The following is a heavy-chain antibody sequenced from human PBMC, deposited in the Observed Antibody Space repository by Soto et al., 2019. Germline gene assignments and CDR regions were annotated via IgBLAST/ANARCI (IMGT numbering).Heavy chain of an antibody. CDR3: ARDAIVGITGPDYYFYYGMGV. CDR1: GFTFSDYA. V-gene: IGHV3-30-3*01. J-gene: IGHJ6*02. Sequence: QVQLVESGGGVVQPGRSLRLSCAASGFTFSDYAMHWVRQAPGKGLEWVAIISYEGSNKHYADSVKGRFTISRVNSKNTLYLQMNSLRTEDTAVYYCARDAIVGITGPDYYFYYGMGVWGQGTTVTVSS. CDR2: ISYEGSNK. D-gene: IGHD1-26*01.